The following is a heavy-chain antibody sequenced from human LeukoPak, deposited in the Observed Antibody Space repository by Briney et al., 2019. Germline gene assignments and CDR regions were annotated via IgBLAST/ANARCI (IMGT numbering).Heavy chain of an antibody. V-gene: IGHV4-59*08. D-gene: IGHD1-26*01. J-gene: IGHJ5*02. CDR3: ARVGAVPSIDP. CDR1: GGSISTYY. CDR2: IYSGST. Sequence: PSETLSLTCTVSGGSISTYYWSWIRQPPGKGLEWIGYIYSGSTNYNPSLKSRVTISVDTSKNQFSVRLTSVTAADSAVYYCARVGAVPSIDPWGQGILVTVSS.